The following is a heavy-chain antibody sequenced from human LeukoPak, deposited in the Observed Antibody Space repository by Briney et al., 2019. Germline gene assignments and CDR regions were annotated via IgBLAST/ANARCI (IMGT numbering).Heavy chain of an antibody. CDR3: ANTARVPFH. V-gene: IGHV4-59*08. CDR2: IYHTVDK. J-gene: IGHJ4*02. D-gene: IGHD6-6*01. Sequence: SETLSLTCTVSGDSITSSYWSWIRQPPGKTLECLGYIYHTVDKMYNPSLRGRLTMSLDTSKNQVSLRLTSVTAADTAVYFCANTARVPFHWGQGTLVTVSS. CDR1: GDSITSSY.